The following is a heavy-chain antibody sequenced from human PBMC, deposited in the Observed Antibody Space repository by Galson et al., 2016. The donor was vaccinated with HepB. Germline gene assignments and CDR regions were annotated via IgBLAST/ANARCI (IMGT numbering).Heavy chain of an antibody. CDR1: GYTFTNLA. Sequence: SVKVSCKASGYTFTNLAIHWVRQAPGQSLEWMGWINAGNGNTRYSQKFQGRVTFTTDTSASTAYMDLSSLGSEDTAVYYCARLRQQKGDIAVAGFLVWGQGTLVTVSS. J-gene: IGHJ4*02. CDR3: ARLRQQKGDIAVAGFLV. D-gene: IGHD6-19*01. V-gene: IGHV1-3*01. CDR2: INAGNGNT.